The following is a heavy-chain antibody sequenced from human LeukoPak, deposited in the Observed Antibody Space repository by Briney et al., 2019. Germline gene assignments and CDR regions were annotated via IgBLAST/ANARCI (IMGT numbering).Heavy chain of an antibody. D-gene: IGHD1-14*01. V-gene: IGHV1-24*01. CDR3: ATGKRLVDDIRTNYFDY. CDR1: GYTLTELS. J-gene: IGHJ4*02. CDR2: FDPEDGET. Sequence: GASVKVSCKVSGYTLTELSMHWVRQAPGKGLEWMGGFDPEDGETIYAQKFQGRVTMTEDTSTDTAYMELSSLRSEDTAVYYCATGKRLVDDIRTNYFDYWGQGTLVTVSS.